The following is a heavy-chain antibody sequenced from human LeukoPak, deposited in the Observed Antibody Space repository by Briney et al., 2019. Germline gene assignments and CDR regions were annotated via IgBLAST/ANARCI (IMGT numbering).Heavy chain of an antibody. J-gene: IGHJ4*02. CDR1: GDSVSSYSAA. D-gene: IGHD4-17*01. Sequence: SQTLSLTCAISGDSVSSYSAAWNWLRRTPSTGLEWVGRTYYRSKWYSDYAVFVKGRVTINPDTSKIQVSLQLNSVTPEDTAVYYCARGERGATVSLFHYWGQGTLVTVSS. CDR2: TYYRSKWYS. CDR3: ARGERGATVSLFHY. V-gene: IGHV6-1*01.